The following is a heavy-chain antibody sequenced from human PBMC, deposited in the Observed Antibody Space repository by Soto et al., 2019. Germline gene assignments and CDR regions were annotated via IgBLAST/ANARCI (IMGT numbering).Heavy chain of an antibody. CDR2: ISSSGSTI. Sequence: EVQLVESGGGLVQPGGSLRLSCAASGFTFSSYEMNWVRQAPGKGLEWVSYISSSGSTIYYADSVKGRFTISRDNAKNSLYLQRNSLRAEDTAVYYCARILRYTGSGDSSGYYYEDYWGQGTLVTVSS. D-gene: IGHD3-22*01. CDR1: GFTFSSYE. CDR3: ARILRYTGSGDSSGYYYEDY. V-gene: IGHV3-48*03. J-gene: IGHJ4*02.